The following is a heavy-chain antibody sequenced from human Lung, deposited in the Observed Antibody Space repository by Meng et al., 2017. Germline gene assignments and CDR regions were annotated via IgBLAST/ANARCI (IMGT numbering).Heavy chain of an antibody. CDR2: INHSGST. CDR1: GGSFSDYY. V-gene: IGHV4-34*01. CDR3: ARGPTTMAHDFDY. J-gene: IGHJ4*02. Sequence: QGQLQQWGEVLLKPSETLSLTCVVSGGSFSDYYWSWIRQPPGKGLEWIGEINHSGSTNYNPSLESRATISVDTSQNNLSLKLSSVTAADSAVYYCARGPTTMAHDFDYWGQGTLVTVSS. D-gene: IGHD4-11*01.